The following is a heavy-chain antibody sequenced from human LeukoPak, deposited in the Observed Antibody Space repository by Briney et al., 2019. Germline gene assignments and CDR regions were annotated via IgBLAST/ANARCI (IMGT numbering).Heavy chain of an antibody. CDR3: ASMYYYDSSGYYS. J-gene: IGHJ5*02. V-gene: IGHV4-61*02. CDR1: GGSISSGSYY. CDR2: IYTSGST. Sequence: SQTLSLTCTVSGGSISSGSYYWRWIRQPAGKGLEWIGRIYTSGSTNYNPSLKSRVTISVDTSKNQFSLKLSSVTAADTAVYYCASMYYYDSSGYYSWGQGTLVTVSS. D-gene: IGHD3-22*01.